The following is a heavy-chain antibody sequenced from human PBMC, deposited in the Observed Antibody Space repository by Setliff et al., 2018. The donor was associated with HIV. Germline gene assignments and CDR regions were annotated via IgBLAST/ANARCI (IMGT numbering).Heavy chain of an antibody. CDR3: ARAPITMIVVVNYGMDV. CDR2: IYTTGST. Sequence: PSETLSLTCTVSGGSIGSGSHYWSWIRQPAGKGLEWIGHIYTTGSTSYNPSLKSRVTISVDTSRNQFSLNLNSVTAADTAVYYCARAPITMIVVVNYGMDVWGQGTTVTVSS. CDR1: GGSIGSGSHY. V-gene: IGHV4-61*09. J-gene: IGHJ6*02. D-gene: IGHD3-22*01.